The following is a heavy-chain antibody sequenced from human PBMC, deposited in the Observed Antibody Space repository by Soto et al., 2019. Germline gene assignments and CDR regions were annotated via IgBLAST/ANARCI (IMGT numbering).Heavy chain of an antibody. CDR1: GFTFSGSA. Sequence: GGSLSLSCAASGFTFSGSAMHWVRQASGKGLEWVGRIRSKANSYATAYAASVKGRFTISRDDSKNTAYLQMNSLKTEDTAVNYCTRTIPLFDYWGQGTLVTVSS. D-gene: IGHD3-10*01. V-gene: IGHV3-73*01. CDR2: IRSKANSYAT. J-gene: IGHJ4*02. CDR3: TRTIPLFDY.